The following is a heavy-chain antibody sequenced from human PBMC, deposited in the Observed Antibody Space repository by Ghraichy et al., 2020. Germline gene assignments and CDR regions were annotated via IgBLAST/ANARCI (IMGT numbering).Heavy chain of an antibody. CDR2: ISSSSSTI. V-gene: IGHV3-48*02. J-gene: IGHJ4*02. D-gene: IGHD1-26*01. CDR3: AREKRWELLF. CDR1: GFTFSSYS. Sequence: GESLNISCAASGFTFSSYSMNWVRQAPGKGLEWVSYISSSSSTIYYADSVKGRFTISRDNAKNSLYLQMNSLRDEDTAVYYCAREKRWELLFWGQGTLVTVSS.